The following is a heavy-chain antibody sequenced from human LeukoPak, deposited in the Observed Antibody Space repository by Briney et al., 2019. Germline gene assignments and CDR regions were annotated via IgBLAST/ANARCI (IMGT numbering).Heavy chain of an antibody. Sequence: GGSLRLSCTASGFTFGDYAMSWVRKAPGKGLEWVGFIRSKAYGGTTEYAASVKGRFTISRDDSKSIAYLQMNSLKTEDTAVYYCTRDGERSGWYGGILDYWGQGTLVTVSS. V-gene: IGHV3-49*04. J-gene: IGHJ4*02. D-gene: IGHD6-19*01. CDR2: IRSKAYGGTT. CDR1: GFTFGDYA. CDR3: TRDGERSGWYGGILDY.